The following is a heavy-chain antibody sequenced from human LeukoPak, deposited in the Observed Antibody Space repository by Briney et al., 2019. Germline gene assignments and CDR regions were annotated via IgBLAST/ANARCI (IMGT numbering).Heavy chain of an antibody. D-gene: IGHD5-24*01. CDR1: GGSISSGGYY. CDR3: ASTRRDGYTCWFDP. Sequence: PSETLSLTCTVSGGSISSGGYYWSWTRQHPGKGLEWIGYIYYSGSTYYNPSLKSRVTISVDTSKNQFSLKLSSVTAADTAVYYCASTRRDGYTCWFDPWGQGTLVTVSS. CDR2: IYYSGST. V-gene: IGHV4-31*03. J-gene: IGHJ5*02.